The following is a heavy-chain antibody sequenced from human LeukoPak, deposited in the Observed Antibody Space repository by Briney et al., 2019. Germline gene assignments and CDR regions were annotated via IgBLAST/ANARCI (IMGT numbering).Heavy chain of an antibody. CDR1: GFTVSSNY. Sequence: GGSLRLSCAASGFTVSSNYMSWVRQAPGKGLEWVSVIYSGGSTYYADSVKGRFTISRDNSKNTLYLQMNSLRAEDTAVYYCAKDNYYYGSGSYYEWGQGTLVTVSS. J-gene: IGHJ4*02. D-gene: IGHD3-10*01. CDR2: IYSGGST. CDR3: AKDNYYYGSGSYYE. V-gene: IGHV3-53*05.